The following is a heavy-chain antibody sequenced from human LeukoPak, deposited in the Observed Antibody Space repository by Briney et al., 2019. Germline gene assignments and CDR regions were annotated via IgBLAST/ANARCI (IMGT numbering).Heavy chain of an antibody. V-gene: IGHV1-69*05. CDR2: IIPIFGTA. CDR1: GGTFSSYA. CDR3: ARGGSSSRWYYYMDV. J-gene: IGHJ6*03. Sequence: SVKVSCKASGGTFSSYAIGWVRQAPGQGLEWMGGIIPIFGTANYAQKFQGRVTITTDESTSTAYMELSSLRSEDTAVYYCARGGSSSRWYYYMDVWGKGTTVTVSS. D-gene: IGHD6-13*01.